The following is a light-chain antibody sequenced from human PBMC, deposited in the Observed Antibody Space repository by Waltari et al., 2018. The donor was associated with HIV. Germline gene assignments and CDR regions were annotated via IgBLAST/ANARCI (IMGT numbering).Light chain of an antibody. CDR2: QNN. CDR3: QSYDTSNSHWV. J-gene: IGLJ3*02. Sequence: FILTQPHSVSGSPGKTVNISCTRSSGSIASNYVQWFQQRPGSAPINVIYQNNQRASGVAVRFSGSIDRSSNSASLTISGLKTEDEADFFCQSYDTSNSHWVFGGGTKLTVL. CDR1: SGSIASNY. V-gene: IGLV6-57*03.